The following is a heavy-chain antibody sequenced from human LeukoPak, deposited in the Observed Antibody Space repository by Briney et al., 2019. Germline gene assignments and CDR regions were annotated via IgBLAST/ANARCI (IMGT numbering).Heavy chain of an antibody. Sequence: SETLSLTCTVSGGSISSSSYYWGWIRQPPGKGLEWIGSIYYSGSTYYNPSLKSRVTISVDTSKNQFSLKLSSVTAAYTAVYYCARGWELPSFDYWGQGTLVTVSS. V-gene: IGHV4-39*07. D-gene: IGHD1-26*01. CDR3: ARGWELPSFDY. J-gene: IGHJ4*02. CDR2: IYYSGST. CDR1: GGSISSSSYY.